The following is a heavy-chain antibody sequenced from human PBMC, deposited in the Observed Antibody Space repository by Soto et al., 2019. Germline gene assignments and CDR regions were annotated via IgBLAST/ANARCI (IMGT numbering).Heavy chain of an antibody. CDR2: IYSGGST. Sequence: GGSLRLSCAASGLSVSSSDMSWVRQASGKGLEWVSVIYSGGSTHDADSVKGRFTISRDNSKNTVSLQVNSLRADDTATYYCAKDRDRYSYDSSGYYGGTDHWGQGTLVTVSS. D-gene: IGHD3-22*01. J-gene: IGHJ4*02. CDR3: AKDRDRYSYDSSGYYGGTDH. V-gene: IGHV3-53*01. CDR1: GLSVSSSD.